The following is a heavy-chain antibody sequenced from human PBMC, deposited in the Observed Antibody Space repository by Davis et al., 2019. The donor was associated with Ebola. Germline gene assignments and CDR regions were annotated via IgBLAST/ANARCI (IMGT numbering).Heavy chain of an antibody. CDR3: ARGGYD. V-gene: IGHV3-48*03. Sequence: PGGSLRLSCAASGFTFSSFEMTWVRQAPGKGLEWVSYISGSGSTIFYADSVKGRFTISRDNAKNSLYLQMNSLRDEDTAVYYCARGGYDWGQGTLVTVSS. CDR2: ISGSGSTI. CDR1: GFTFSSFE. J-gene: IGHJ4*02. D-gene: IGHD3-3*01.